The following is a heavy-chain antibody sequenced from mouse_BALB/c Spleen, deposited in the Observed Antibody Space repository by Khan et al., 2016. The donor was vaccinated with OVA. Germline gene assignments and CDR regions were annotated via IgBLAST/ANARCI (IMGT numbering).Heavy chain of an antibody. J-gene: IGHJ4*01. Sequence: EVQLLETGGGLVQPGGSRKLSCAASGFTFSDYGLAWVRQAPGKGPEWVAFISSLAYSIYYADTVTGRFTISRENAKNTLYLEMSSLRSEDTAMYYCARSCAMDYWGQGTSVTVSS. CDR2: ISSLAYSI. CDR1: GFTFSDYG. V-gene: IGHV5-15*02. CDR3: ARSCAMDY.